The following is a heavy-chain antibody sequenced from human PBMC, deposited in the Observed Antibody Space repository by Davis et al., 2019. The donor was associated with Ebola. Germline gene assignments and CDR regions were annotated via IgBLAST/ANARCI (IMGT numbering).Heavy chain of an antibody. J-gene: IGHJ5*02. Sequence: SVPVSCQASVYTFTGYYLHRVRQAPGQGLAWLGRINPNSGGTNYAQKFQGSVTMTRDTSISTAYMELSRLRADDTAVYYGVTENGYRFEAWGQGTLVTVSS. CDR3: VTENGYRFEA. CDR2: INPNSGGT. V-gene: IGHV1-2*06. D-gene: IGHD1-1*01. CDR1: VYTFTGYY.